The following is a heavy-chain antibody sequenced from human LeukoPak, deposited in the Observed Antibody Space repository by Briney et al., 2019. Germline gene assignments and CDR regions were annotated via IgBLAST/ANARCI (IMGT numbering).Heavy chain of an antibody. CDR1: GFSFSNYW. CDR3: ATRGDLSWFGALRH. J-gene: IGHJ4*02. D-gene: IGHD3-16*02. V-gene: IGHV3-7*01. Sequence: GGSLRLSCVVSGFSFSNYWMDWVRKPQGKGQEWVAFIKQDGSETAYADSVKGRFTISRDNAKNSLYLRMNSLRVEDTAVYYCATRGDLSWFGALRHWSQGTLVTVSS. CDR2: IKQDGSET.